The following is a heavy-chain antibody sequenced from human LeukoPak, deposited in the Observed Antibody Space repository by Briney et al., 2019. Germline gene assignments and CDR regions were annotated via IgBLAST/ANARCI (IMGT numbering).Heavy chain of an antibody. CDR1: GFTFSSYA. CDR2: ISGSGGST. Sequence: GGSLRLSCAASGFTFSSYAMSWVRQAPGKGLEWVSAISGSGGSTYYADSVKGRFTISRDNSKNTLYLQMNSLRAEDTAVYYCAKGGEQWLVRESVYWGQGTLVTVSS. J-gene: IGHJ4*02. D-gene: IGHD6-19*01. V-gene: IGHV3-23*01. CDR3: AKGGEQWLVRESVY.